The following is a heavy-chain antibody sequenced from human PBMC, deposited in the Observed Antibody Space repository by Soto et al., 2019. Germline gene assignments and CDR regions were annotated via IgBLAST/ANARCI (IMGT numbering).Heavy chain of an antibody. J-gene: IGHJ6*03. V-gene: IGHV3-48*01. CDR2: TNSSSSTI. CDR1: GLTCRGYS. Sequence: GPARLPGARSGLTCRGYSINSEGRAAGKERRSRSSTNSSSSTIYYADTVKGRFTISRDNAKNSLYLQMNSLRAEDTAVYYCARGSSMVPAKPLNYYYYYYMDAGGKGTTVTASS. CDR3: ARGSSMVPAKPLNYYYYYYMDA. D-gene: IGHD3-10*01.